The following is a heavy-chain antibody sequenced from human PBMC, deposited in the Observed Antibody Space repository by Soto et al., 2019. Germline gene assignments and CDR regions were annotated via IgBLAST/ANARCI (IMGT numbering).Heavy chain of an antibody. CDR3: ARDQGFYYDFWSGYYPGWFAP. D-gene: IGHD3-3*01. V-gene: IGHV4-59*01. CDR1: GGSISSYY. J-gene: IGHJ5*02. CDR2: IYYSGST. Sequence: SETLSLTCTVSGGSISSYYWSWIRQPPEKGLEWIGYIYYSGSTNYNPSLNSRVTISVDTSKNQFSLKLSSVTAADTAVYYCARDQGFYYDFWSGYYPGWFAPWGKGTLVTVSS.